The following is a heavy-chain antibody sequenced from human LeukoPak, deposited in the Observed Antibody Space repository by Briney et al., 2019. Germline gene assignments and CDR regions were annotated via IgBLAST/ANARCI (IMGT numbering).Heavy chain of an antibody. CDR3: AHGGGGVVSIAIDY. D-gene: IGHD2-2*02. CDR1: GFTFSSYA. Sequence: GGSLRLSCAASGFTFSSYALTWVRQAPGKGLEWVSTVSGSGGSTYYTDSVKGRFTFSRDNSQNALDLQMKSLRAEDTAGCYCAHGGGGVVSIAIDYPGQATLVTLSS. CDR2: VSGSGGST. V-gene: IGHV3-23*01. J-gene: IGHJ4*02.